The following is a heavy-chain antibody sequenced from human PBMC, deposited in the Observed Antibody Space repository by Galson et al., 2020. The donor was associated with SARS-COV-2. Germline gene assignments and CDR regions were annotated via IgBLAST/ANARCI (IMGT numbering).Heavy chain of an antibody. CDR1: GFALSDTY. V-gene: IGHV3-53*01. D-gene: IGHD3-10*01. CDR3: VRSGNPVPGNYYVGYLDY. Sequence: GESLKISCAASGFALSDTYLSWVRQAPGKGLEWVSVLYSGGTTQYAASVKGRFTLSRDVSKNTMYLQMNSLKAQDSAVYYCVRSGNPVPGNYYVGYLDYWGQGTLVTVSS. J-gene: IGHJ4*02. CDR2: LYSGGTT.